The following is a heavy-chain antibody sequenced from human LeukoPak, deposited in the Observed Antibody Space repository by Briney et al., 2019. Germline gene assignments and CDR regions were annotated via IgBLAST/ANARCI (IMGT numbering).Heavy chain of an antibody. V-gene: IGHV1-69*05. J-gene: IGHJ4*02. Sequence: SVKVSCKASGGTFSSYAVNWVRQAPGQGLEWMGGIIPIFGTANYTQKFQGRLTITTDESTSTAYMELSSLRSDDTAVYCAAQFGDYFEFWGQGTLVTVSS. CDR1: GGTFSSYA. CDR3: AQFGDYFEF. CDR2: IIPIFGTA. D-gene: IGHD5-24*01.